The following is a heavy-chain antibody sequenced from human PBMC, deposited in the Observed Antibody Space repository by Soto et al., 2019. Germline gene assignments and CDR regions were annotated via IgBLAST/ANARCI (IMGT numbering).Heavy chain of an antibody. D-gene: IGHD2-2*01. CDR3: ERLGIVVVPAALHTYGMDV. CDR1: GYSFTYYW. J-gene: IGHJ6*02. V-gene: IGHV5-51*01. CDR2: IYPGDSDT. Sequence: PGESLKISCEGSGYSFTYYWIGWVRQMPGKVLEWMGIIYPGDSDTRYSPSFRGQITISVDNAIRAAYLQWSSLKASDTAIYYCERLGIVVVPAALHTYGMDVWGQGTTVTVSS.